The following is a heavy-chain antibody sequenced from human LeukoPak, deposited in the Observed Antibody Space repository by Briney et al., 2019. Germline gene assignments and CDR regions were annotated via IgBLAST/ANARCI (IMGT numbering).Heavy chain of an antibody. J-gene: IGHJ4*02. V-gene: IGHV4-30-4*08. CDR3: ARDGQALFDY. CDR1: GGSISSGDYY. CDR2: ISYSGST. Sequence: SETLSLTCTVSGGSISSGDYYWSWIRQPPGKGLEWIGYISYSGSTYYNPSLKSRVTISVDTSKNQFSLKLSSLAAAATAVYYCARDGQALFDYWGQGTLVTVSS.